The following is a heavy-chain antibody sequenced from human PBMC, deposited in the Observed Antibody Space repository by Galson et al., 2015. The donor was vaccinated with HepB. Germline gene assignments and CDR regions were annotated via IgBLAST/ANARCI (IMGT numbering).Heavy chain of an antibody. CDR3: ARGGGYSDSWTSFAY. V-gene: IGHV1-69*08. J-gene: IGHJ4*02. CDR1: GVTFSRHT. CDR2: IVPTVGAA. D-gene: IGHD6-13*01. Sequence: SVKVSCKASGVTFSRHTVSWVRQAPGQGLEWMGRIVPTVGAATYAQKFQGRVTITADKSTNTAYMELTGLKSEDTAVYYCARGGGYSDSWTSFAYWGQGTRVTVSS.